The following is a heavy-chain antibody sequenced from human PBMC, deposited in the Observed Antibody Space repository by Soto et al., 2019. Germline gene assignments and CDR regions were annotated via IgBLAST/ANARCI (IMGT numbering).Heavy chain of an antibody. CDR1: GGTFSSYA. V-gene: IGHV1-69*13. Sequence: SVKVSCKASGGTFSSYAISWVRQAPGQGLEWMGGIIPIFGTANYAQKFQGRVTITADESTSTAYMELSSLRSEDTAVYYCASPTDYGDYRYYFDYWGQGTLVTVSS. CDR3: ASPTDYGDYRYYFDY. CDR2: IIPIFGTA. J-gene: IGHJ4*02. D-gene: IGHD4-17*01.